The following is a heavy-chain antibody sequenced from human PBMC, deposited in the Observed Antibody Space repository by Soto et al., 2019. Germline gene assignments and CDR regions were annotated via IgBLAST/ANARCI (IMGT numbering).Heavy chain of an antibody. V-gene: IGHV4-39*01. CDR2: VYFNGKT. CDR1: GVSISDTSYY. CDR3: ARQASY. J-gene: IGHJ4*02. Sequence: SENLSLTYNVSGVSISDTSYYWGWIRQPPGKGLEWIGTVYFNGKTFYNPSLKSRLTISVDRSKNQISLSLTSVTAADTAVYYCARQASYWGQGTLVTVSS.